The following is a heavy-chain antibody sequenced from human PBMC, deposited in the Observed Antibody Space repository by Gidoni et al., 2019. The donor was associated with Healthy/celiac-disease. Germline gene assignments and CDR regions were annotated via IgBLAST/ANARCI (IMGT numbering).Heavy chain of an antibody. CDR2: IYSGGST. V-gene: IGHV3-66*02. CDR1: GFTVSSNY. Sequence: EVQLVESGGGLVQPGGSLRLSCAASGFTVSSNYMSWVRQAPGKGLEWVSVIYSGGSTYYADSVKGRFTISRDNSKNTLYLQMNSLRAEDTAVYYCALSLPEWELPVRWGQGTLVTVSS. CDR3: ALSLPEWELPVR. D-gene: IGHD1-26*01. J-gene: IGHJ4*02.